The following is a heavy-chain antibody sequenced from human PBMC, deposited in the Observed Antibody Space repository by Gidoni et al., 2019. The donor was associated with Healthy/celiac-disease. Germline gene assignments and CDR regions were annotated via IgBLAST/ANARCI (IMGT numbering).Heavy chain of an antibody. D-gene: IGHD3-10*01. CDR3: ARDEGLWSRRGYGMDV. CDR2: ISSSGSTI. J-gene: IGHJ6*02. Sequence: EVQLVESGGGLVQPGGSLRLSCAASGFTFSSYEMNWVRQAPGKGLEWVSYISSSGSTIYYADSVKGRFTISRDNAKNSLDLQMNSLRAEDTAVYYCARDEGLWSRRGYGMDVWGQGTTVTVSS. CDR1: GFTFSSYE. V-gene: IGHV3-48*03.